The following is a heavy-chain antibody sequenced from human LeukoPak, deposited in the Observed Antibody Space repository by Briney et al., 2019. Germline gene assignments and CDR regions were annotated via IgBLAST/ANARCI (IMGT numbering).Heavy chain of an antibody. V-gene: IGHV3-64*01. CDR3: ARGGQSKYDSSGYLNYFDY. CDR1: GFTFSSYV. CDR2: ISSNGGST. J-gene: IGHJ4*02. D-gene: IGHD3-22*01. Sequence: PGGSLRLSCAASGFTFSSYVMYWVRQAPGKGLEYVSSISSNGGSTYYANSVKGRFTISRDNSKNTLYLQMSSLRAEDMAVYYCARGGQSKYDSSGYLNYFDYWGQGTLVTVSS.